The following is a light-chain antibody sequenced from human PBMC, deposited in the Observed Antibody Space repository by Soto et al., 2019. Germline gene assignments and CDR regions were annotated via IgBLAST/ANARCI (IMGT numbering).Light chain of an antibody. V-gene: IGKV3-20*01. CDR1: QTVITNY. CDR2: GAS. J-gene: IGKJ1*01. Sequence: LSPSPGTLSFSPGQTTNRSCSATQTVITNYLAWYQQKPGQAPRLLIYGASKRATGIPDRFSGSGSGTDFTLTISRLEPEDFAVYCCQQYGSSPRTFGQGTMVDIK. CDR3: QQYGSSPRT.